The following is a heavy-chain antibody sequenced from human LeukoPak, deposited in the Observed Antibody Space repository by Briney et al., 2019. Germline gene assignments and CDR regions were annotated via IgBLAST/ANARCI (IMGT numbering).Heavy chain of an antibody. Sequence: GGPLRLSCAASGFTFSSYAVSWVRQASGKGLEWVSAISGGGGDTFYADSVKGRFSISRDNSKNRVFLQMNSLRAEDTAMYYCARWFGEPPNFDYWGQGTLVTVSS. J-gene: IGHJ4*02. V-gene: IGHV3-23*01. CDR2: ISGGGGDT. CDR3: ARWFGEPPNFDY. CDR1: GFTFSSYA. D-gene: IGHD3-10*01.